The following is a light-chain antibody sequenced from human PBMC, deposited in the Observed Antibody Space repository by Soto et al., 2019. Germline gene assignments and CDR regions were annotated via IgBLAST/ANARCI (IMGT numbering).Light chain of an antibody. V-gene: IGLV2-14*03. Sequence: QSALTQPASVSGSPGQSITISCTGTSSDVGAFNYVSWHQQHPGRAPKLMIYEVSNRPSGVSNRFSGSKSGNTASLTISGLQAEDEADYYCSSYTTSTSGVFGTGTKLTVL. CDR3: SSYTTSTSGV. J-gene: IGLJ1*01. CDR1: SSDVGAFNY. CDR2: EVS.